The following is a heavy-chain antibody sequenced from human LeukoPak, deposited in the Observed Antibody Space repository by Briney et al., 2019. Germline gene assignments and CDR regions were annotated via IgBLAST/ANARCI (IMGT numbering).Heavy chain of an antibody. Sequence: ASVKVSCKASGGTCINYYMHWVRQAPGQGLEWLGIINLSGGSTHYPQKFQDRVTMTRDTSTSTVYMELSSLRSEDTAVYYCARDLDYGEKSEDYWGQGTLVTVSS. CDR2: INLSGGST. CDR3: ARDLDYGEKSEDY. CDR1: GGTCINYY. V-gene: IGHV1-46*01. J-gene: IGHJ4*02. D-gene: IGHD4/OR15-4a*01.